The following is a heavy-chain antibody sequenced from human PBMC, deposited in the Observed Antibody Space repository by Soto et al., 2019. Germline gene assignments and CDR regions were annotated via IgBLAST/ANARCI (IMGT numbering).Heavy chain of an antibody. CDR3: AKIYYYDSSGYSPPGYYGMDV. Sequence: GGSLRLSCAASGFTFSSYVMHWVRQAPGKGLEWVAVISYDGSNKHYADSVKGRFTISRDNSTNTLYLQMNSLRAEDTAVYYCAKIYYYDSSGYSPPGYYGMDVWGQGTTVTVSS. D-gene: IGHD3-22*01. V-gene: IGHV3-30*18. J-gene: IGHJ6*02. CDR1: GFTFSSYV. CDR2: ISYDGSNK.